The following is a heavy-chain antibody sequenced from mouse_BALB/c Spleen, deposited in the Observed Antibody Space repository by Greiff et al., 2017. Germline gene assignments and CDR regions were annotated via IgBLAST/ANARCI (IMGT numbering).Heavy chain of an antibody. CDR2: ISCYNGAT. V-gene: IGHV1S34*01. CDR3: ARSSGTYYAMDY. Sequence: LVKTGASVKISCKASGYSFTGYYMHWVKQSHGKSLEWIGYISCYNGATSYNQKFKGKATFTVDTSSSTAYMQFNSLTSEDSAVYYCARSSGTYYAMDYWGQGTSVTVSS. CDR1: GYSFTGYY. J-gene: IGHJ4*01. D-gene: IGHD4-1*01.